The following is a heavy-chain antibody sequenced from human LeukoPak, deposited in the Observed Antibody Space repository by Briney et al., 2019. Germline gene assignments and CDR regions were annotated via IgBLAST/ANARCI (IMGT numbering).Heavy chain of an antibody. CDR1: GFTFSNYG. Sequence: PGGSLRLSCAASGFTFSNYGMLWVRQAPGKGLEWVAFIRYDGNNKLYADSMKGRFTISRDYSKNTLYLHINSLRAEDTAVYYCVKDNPLDYWGQGTLVIVSS. CDR3: VKDNPLDY. CDR2: IRYDGNNK. J-gene: IGHJ4*02. D-gene: IGHD1-14*01. V-gene: IGHV3-30*02.